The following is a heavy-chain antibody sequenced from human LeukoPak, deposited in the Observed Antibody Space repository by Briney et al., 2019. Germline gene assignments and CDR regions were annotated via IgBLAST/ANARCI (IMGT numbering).Heavy chain of an antibody. V-gene: IGHV3-21*01. CDR2: ISSSSYV. J-gene: IGHJ4*02. Sequence: GGSLRLSCAASGFTFSIYSMNWVRQAPGKGLEWVSSISSSSYVYYADSVKGRFTISRDNAKNSLYLQMNSLRAEDTAVYYCARTDLDCSGGSCPDYWGQGTLVTVSS. D-gene: IGHD2-15*01. CDR3: ARTDLDCSGGSCPDY. CDR1: GFTFSIYS.